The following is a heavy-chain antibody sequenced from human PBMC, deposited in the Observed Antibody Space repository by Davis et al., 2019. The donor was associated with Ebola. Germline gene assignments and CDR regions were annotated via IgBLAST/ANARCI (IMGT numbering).Heavy chain of an antibody. J-gene: IGHJ4*02. D-gene: IGHD1-1*01. V-gene: IGHV1-18*04. CDR2: INPHNGNT. Sequence: SVKVSCKASGYTFTNYGITWVRQAPRQGLAWMGWINPHNGNTNYAQNVQGRVTMTTDTSTSTAYMEVGSLRSDDTAVYYCARAQFPTTSDHWGQGTLVTVSS. CDR1: GYTFTNYG. CDR3: ARAQFPTTSDH.